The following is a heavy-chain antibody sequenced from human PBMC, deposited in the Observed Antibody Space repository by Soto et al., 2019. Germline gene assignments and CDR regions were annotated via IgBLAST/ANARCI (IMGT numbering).Heavy chain of an antibody. CDR3: AKEGNGGSSLDS. Sequence: GGSLRLSCEASGFKFDDYMMHWVRQAPGKGLEWISLISWDGGSIDYADSIKGRFTVSIDNSKTSLYLHMHSLTSDDTAFYFCAKEGNGGSSLDSWGQGTLVTVSS. J-gene: IGHJ5*01. D-gene: IGHD2-15*01. CDR2: ISWDGGSI. CDR1: GFKFDDYM. V-gene: IGHV3-43*01.